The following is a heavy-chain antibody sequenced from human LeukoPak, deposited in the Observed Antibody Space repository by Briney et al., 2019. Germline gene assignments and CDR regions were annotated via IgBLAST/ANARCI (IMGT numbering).Heavy chain of an antibody. V-gene: IGHV3-33*06. J-gene: IGHJ6*03. CDR2: IRYDGSNK. D-gene: IGHD3-10*01. CDR3: AKDPWFRGYYMDV. Sequence: PGGSLRLSCAASGFTFSDFWMSWVRQAPGKGLEWVAVIRYDGSNKYYADSVKGRFTISRDNSKNMLYLQMNSLRAEDTAVYYCAKDPWFRGYYMDVWGKGTTVTVSS. CDR1: GFTFSDFW.